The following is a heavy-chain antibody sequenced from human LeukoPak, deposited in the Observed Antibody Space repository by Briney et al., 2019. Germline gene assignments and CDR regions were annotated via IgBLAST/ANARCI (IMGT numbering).Heavy chain of an antibody. CDR2: INSDGSSA. D-gene: IGHD3-3*01. J-gene: IGHJ6*02. CDR1: GFTFSSYW. Sequence: GGSLRLSCAASGFTFSSYWMHWVRQAPGKGLVWVSRINSDGSSASYADSVKGRFTISRDNAKNTLYLQMNSLRAEDTAVYYCARTTYYGLWSGYYGYYYGMDVWGQGTTVTVSS. CDR3: ARTTYYGLWSGYYGYYYGMDV. V-gene: IGHV3-74*01.